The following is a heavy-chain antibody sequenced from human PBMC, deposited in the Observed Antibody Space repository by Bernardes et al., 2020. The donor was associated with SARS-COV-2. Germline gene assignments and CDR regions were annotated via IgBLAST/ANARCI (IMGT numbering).Heavy chain of an antibody. CDR3: ARASITVVPGPLGLGPWGHKYKGMDV. D-gene: IGHD1-20*01. J-gene: IGHJ6*02. V-gene: IGHV6-1*01. CDR2: TYYRSKWYT. CDR1: GDTASSSSGS. Sequence: SRTLTLTCAISGDTASSSSGSWHWIRQSPSRGIEWLGGTYYRSKWYTDYAVSVKSRITINPDTSKNQFSLQLHSVTPEDTAVYFCARASITVVPGPLGLGPWGHKYKGMDVWGQGTTVTVSS.